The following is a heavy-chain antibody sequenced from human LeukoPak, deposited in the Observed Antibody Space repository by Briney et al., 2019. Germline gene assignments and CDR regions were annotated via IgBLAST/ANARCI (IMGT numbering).Heavy chain of an antibody. CDR1: GYSISSGYY. Sequence: PSETLSLTCAVSGYSISSGYYWGWIRPPPGKGLEWIGSIYHSGSTYYNPSLKSRVTISVDTSKNQFSLKLSSVTAADTAEYCCARASYGYCSGRSCYRIQSPGLSWFDPGGQGTLVTVS. D-gene: IGHD2-15*01. CDR3: ARASYGYCSGRSCYRIQSPGLSWFDP. CDR2: IYHSGST. J-gene: IGHJ5*02. V-gene: IGHV4-38-2*01.